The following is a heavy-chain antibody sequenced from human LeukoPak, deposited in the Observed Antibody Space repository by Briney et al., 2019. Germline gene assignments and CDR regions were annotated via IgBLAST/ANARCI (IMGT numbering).Heavy chain of an antibody. D-gene: IGHD3-3*01. CDR1: GYTFTSYG. CDR3: ARDRYYDFWSGYCDY. V-gene: IGHV1-18*01. CDR2: ISAYNGNT. J-gene: IGHJ4*02. Sequence: ASVKVSCRASGYTFTSYGISWVRQAPGQGLEWRGWISAYNGNTNYAQKLQGRVTMTTDTSTSTAYMELRSLRSDDTAVYYCARDRYYDFWSGYCDYWGQGTLVTVSS.